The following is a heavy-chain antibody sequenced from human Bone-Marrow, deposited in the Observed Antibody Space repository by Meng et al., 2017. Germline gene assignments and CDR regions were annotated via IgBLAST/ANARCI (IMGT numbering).Heavy chain of an antibody. CDR2: ISYDGSQT. Sequence: GESLKISCAASGLTFTSYSMHWVRQAPGKGLDWVAVISYDGSQTHYGDSVKGRFTISRDNSKNTLFLQMNSLRDEDTALYYCARETLVITKGIEHWGQGTLVTVSS. CDR3: ARETLVITKGIEH. CDR1: GLTFTSYS. V-gene: IGHV3-30*04. D-gene: IGHD2-21*01. J-gene: IGHJ4*02.